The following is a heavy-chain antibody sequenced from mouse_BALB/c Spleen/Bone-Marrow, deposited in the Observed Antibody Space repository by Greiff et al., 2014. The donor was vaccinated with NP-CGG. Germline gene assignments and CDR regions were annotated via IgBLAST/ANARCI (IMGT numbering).Heavy chain of an antibody. D-gene: IGHD2-4*01. J-gene: IGHJ1*01. Sequence: EVKLVESGAELVKPGASVKLSCTASGFNIKDTYMHWVKQRPEQGLEWIGRIDPANGNTKYDPKFQGKATITADTSSNTAYLQFSSLTSEDTAVYYCANYDYGWYFDVWGAGTTVTVSS. CDR3: ANYDYGWYFDV. CDR2: IDPANGNT. CDR1: GFNIKDTY. V-gene: IGHV14-3*02.